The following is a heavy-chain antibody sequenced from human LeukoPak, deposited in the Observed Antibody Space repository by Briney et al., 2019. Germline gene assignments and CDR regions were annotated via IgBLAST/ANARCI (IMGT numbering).Heavy chain of an antibody. D-gene: IGHD3-10*01. V-gene: IGHV4-61*02. Sequence: PSQTLSPTCTVSGGSISSGSYYWSWIRQPAGKGLEWIGRIYTSGSTNYNPSLKSRVTISVDTSKNQFSLKLSSVTAADTAVYYCARLGITMVRGVSSFDPWGQGTLVTVSS. CDR3: ARLGITMVRGVSSFDP. CDR1: GGSISSGSYY. CDR2: IYTSGST. J-gene: IGHJ5*02.